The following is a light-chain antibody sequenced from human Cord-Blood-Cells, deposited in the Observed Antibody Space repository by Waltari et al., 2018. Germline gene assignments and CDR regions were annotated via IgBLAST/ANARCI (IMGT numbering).Light chain of an antibody. CDR3: QQRSNWPPWT. Sequence: EIVLTQSPATLSLSPGERATLSCRASQSVSSYLAWYQQKPGQAPWLLIYDASNRATGIPARFSGSGSGTDFTLTISSLEPEDFAVYYCQQRSNWPPWTFDQGTKVEIK. V-gene: IGKV3-11*01. J-gene: IGKJ1*01. CDR1: QSVSSY. CDR2: DAS.